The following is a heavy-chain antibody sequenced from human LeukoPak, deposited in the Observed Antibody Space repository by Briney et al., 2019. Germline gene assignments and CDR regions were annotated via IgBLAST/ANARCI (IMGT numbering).Heavy chain of an antibody. J-gene: IGHJ6*03. D-gene: IGHD6-19*01. Sequence: GGSLRLSCAASGFTFSSYAMSWVRQAPGKGLEWVSAISGSGGSTYYADSVKGRFTISRDNSKNTLYLQMNSLRAEDTAVYYCAKGEWLDYYYYYMDVWGKGTTVTVSS. V-gene: IGHV3-23*01. CDR3: AKGEWLDYYYYYMDV. CDR1: GFTFSSYA. CDR2: ISGSGGST.